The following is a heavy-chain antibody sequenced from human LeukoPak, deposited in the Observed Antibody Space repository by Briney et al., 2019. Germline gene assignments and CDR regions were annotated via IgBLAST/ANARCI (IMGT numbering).Heavy chain of an antibody. J-gene: IGHJ4*02. V-gene: IGHV3-23*01. CDR1: GFTFSSYA. CDR2: ISGSGGST. Sequence: GGSLRLSCAASGFTFSSYAMSWVRQAPGKGLEWVSAISGSGGSTYYADSVKGRFTISSDNSKNTLYLQMNSLRAEDTAVYYCAKDRAVRFGAFDYWGQGTLVTVSS. CDR3: AKDRAVRFGAFDY. D-gene: IGHD3-3*01.